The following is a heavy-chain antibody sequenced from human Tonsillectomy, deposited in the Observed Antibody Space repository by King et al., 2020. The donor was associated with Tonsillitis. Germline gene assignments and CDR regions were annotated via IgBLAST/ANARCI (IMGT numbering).Heavy chain of an antibody. CDR1: GGSISTYY. Sequence: VQLQESGPGLVKPSETLSLTCTVSGGSISTYYWSWIRQTPGKGLEWIGYIYYSESTNYNPSLKSRVTISLDTSKNQFSLKLRSVTAADTAVYYCARVAGTYGGFGQLYFDYWGQGTLVTVSS. J-gene: IGHJ4*02. CDR3: ARVAGTYGGFGQLYFDY. V-gene: IGHV4-59*01. CDR2: IYYSEST. D-gene: IGHD2-8*01.